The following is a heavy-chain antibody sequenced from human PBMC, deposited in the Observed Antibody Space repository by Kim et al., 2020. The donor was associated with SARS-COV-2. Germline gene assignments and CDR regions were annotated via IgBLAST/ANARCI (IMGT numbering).Heavy chain of an antibody. V-gene: IGHV4-34*01. Sequence: SETLSLTCAVYGGSFNDYYWSWIRQPPGKGLEWIGEINHSGSTNYNPSLKSRVTISVDTSKNQFSLQLSSVTAADTAVYYCAGGQDVDSARYGGMDVWGQGTTVTVSS. D-gene: IGHD3-10*01. CDR2: INHSGST. CDR3: AGGQDVDSARYGGMDV. CDR1: GGSFNDYY. J-gene: IGHJ6*02.